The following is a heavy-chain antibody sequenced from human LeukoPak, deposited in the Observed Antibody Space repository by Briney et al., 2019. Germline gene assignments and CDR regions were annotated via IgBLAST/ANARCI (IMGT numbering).Heavy chain of an antibody. D-gene: IGHD6-25*01. V-gene: IGHV3-30*04. CDR3: ARDPQRGAPDYFDS. J-gene: IGHJ4*02. CDR1: GFTFSSYA. Sequence: GGSLRLSRAASGFTFSSYAMSWVRQAPGKGLEWVAVISYDGKIKVYADSVKGRFTISRDIAKNMLYLEMNSLRTEDTAVYYCARDPQRGAPDYFDSWGQGTLVTVSS. CDR2: ISYDGKIK.